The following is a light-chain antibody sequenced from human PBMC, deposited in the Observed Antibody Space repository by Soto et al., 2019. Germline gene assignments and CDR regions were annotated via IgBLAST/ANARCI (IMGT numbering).Light chain of an antibody. CDR2: AAS. V-gene: IGKV1-39*01. CDR3: QQSYSSPYT. J-gene: IGKJ2*01. CDR1: QSISSY. Sequence: DIQMTQSPSSLSASVGDRVTITCRPSQSISSYLNWYQQKPGKAPQLLISAASSLQSGVPSRFSGSGSGTDFTLIISSLQPEDFATYYCQQSYSSPYTFGQGTKLEIK.